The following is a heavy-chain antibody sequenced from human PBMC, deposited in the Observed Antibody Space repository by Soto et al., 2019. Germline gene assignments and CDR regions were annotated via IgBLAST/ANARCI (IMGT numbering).Heavy chain of an antibody. V-gene: IGHV1-69*13. CDR3: AREGHCSGGSCYFLNIDY. Sequence: GASVKVSCKASGGTFSSYAISWVRQAPGEGLEWMGGIIPIFGTANYAQKFQGRVTITADESTSTAYMELSSLRSEDTAVYYCAREGHCSGGSCYFLNIDYWGQGTLVTVSS. J-gene: IGHJ4*02. CDR1: GGTFSSYA. CDR2: IIPIFGTA. D-gene: IGHD2-15*01.